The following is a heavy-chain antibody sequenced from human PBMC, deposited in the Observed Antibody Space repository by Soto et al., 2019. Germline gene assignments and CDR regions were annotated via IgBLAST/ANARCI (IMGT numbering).Heavy chain of an antibody. J-gene: IGHJ5*02. CDR3: ARAGMVVKRVNWFDP. V-gene: IGHV4-31*03. Sequence: QVQLQESGPGLVKPSQTLSLTCTVSGGSISSGGYYWSWIRQHPGKGLEWIGYIYYSGSTYYNPSLKSRVTISVDTSKNAFSLKLSSVTAADTAVYYCARAGMVVKRVNWFDPWGQGTLVTVSS. CDR2: IYYSGST. CDR1: GGSISSGGYY. D-gene: IGHD2-21*01.